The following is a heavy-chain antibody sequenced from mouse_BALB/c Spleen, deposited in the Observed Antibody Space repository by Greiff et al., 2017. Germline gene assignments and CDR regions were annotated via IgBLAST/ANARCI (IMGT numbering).Heavy chain of an antibody. Sequence: QVQLQQSGAELAKPGASVKMSCKASGYTFTSYWMHWVKQRPGQGLEWIGYINPSTGYTEYNQKFKDKATLTADKSSSTAYMQLSSLTSEDSAVYYCARRGGGYDGYYYAMDYWGQGTSGTVSS. CDR3: ARRGGGYDGYYYAMDY. CDR1: GYTFTSYW. D-gene: IGHD2-2*01. J-gene: IGHJ4*01. CDR2: INPSTGYT. V-gene: IGHV1-7*01.